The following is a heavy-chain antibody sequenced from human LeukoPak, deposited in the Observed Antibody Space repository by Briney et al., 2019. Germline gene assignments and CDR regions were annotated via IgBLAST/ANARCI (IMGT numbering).Heavy chain of an antibody. J-gene: IGHJ5*02. Sequence: SVKVSCKASGGTFSSYAISWVRQAPGRGLEWMGGIIPIFGTANYAQKFQGRVTITTDESTSTAYMEMTSLRSEDTAVYYCARDAAPTGEAYDSSGYYLAGFDPWGQGTLVTVSS. CDR3: ARDAAPTGEAYDSSGYYLAGFDP. D-gene: IGHD3-22*01. V-gene: IGHV1-69*05. CDR1: GGTFSSYA. CDR2: IIPIFGTA.